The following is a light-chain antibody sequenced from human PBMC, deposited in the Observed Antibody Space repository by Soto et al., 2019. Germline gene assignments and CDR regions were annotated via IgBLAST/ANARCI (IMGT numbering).Light chain of an antibody. Sequence: IQLTQSPSSLSASVGDRVTITCRASQGISSYLAWYQQKPWKAPKLLIYAASTLQSGVPSRFSGSGYGTEFTLTISSLQPEEFATYYCQQLNRYPLFGGGTKVEIQ. CDR3: QQLNRYPL. V-gene: IGKV1-9*01. J-gene: IGKJ4*01. CDR1: QGISSY. CDR2: AAS.